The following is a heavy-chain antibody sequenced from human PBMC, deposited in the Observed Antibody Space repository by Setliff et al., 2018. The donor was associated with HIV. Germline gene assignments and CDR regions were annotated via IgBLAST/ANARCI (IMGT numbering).Heavy chain of an antibody. CDR3: ARVVVIWENGPNWFDP. CDR1: GFDVRNSS. Sequence: HPGGSLRLSCVGSGFDVRNSSMNWVRQAPGKGLEWVSYISSSSSTIYYADSVRGRFTISRDNAKNFLYLQMNSLRAEDTAVYYCARVVVIWENGPNWFDPWGQGTLVTVSS. J-gene: IGHJ5*02. D-gene: IGHD3-16*02. V-gene: IGHV3-48*01. CDR2: ISSSSSTI.